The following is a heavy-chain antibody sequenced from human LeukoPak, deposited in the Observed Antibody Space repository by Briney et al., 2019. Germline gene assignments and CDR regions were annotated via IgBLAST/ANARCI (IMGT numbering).Heavy chain of an antibody. CDR2: IYYSGST. D-gene: IGHD3-16*01. CDR3: ATYTVPPPYNWFDP. Sequence: PSQTLSLTCTVSGGSISSGGYYWSWIRQHPGKGLEWIGYIYYSGSTYYNPSLKSRVTISVDTSKNQFSLKLSSVTAAGTAVYYCATYTVPPPYNWFDPWGQGTLVTVSS. V-gene: IGHV4-31*03. CDR1: GGSISSGGYY. J-gene: IGHJ5*02.